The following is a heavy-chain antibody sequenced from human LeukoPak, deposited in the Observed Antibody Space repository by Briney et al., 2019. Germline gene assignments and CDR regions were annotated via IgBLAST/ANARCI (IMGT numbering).Heavy chain of an antibody. D-gene: IGHD3-22*01. CDR1: RFTLSTYW. V-gene: IGHV3-7*03. CDR3: ARGGDDSSGYYAFDY. CDR2: IKQDGSQE. Sequence: GGSLRLSCAASRFTLSTYWMSWVRQAPGKGLEWVAHIKQDGSQEYYVDSVKGRFTISRDSAKNSLYLQMNSLRAEDTAVYYCARGGDDSSGYYAFDYWGQGTLVTVSS. J-gene: IGHJ4*02.